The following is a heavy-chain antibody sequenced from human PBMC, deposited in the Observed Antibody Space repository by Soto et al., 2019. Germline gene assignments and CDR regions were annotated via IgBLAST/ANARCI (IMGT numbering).Heavy chain of an antibody. CDR1: GGSVSSSTYY. CDR2: VYHSDT. J-gene: IGHJ5*02. D-gene: IGHD3-3*01. Sequence: PSETLSLTCTVSGGSVSSSTYYWSWIRQPPGKGLEWIGFVYHSDTKYNPSIKSRVTISVDTSKKQVSLKLRSVTAADTAVYYCAQGRILISGVASGWFDPWGQGTLVTIS. V-gene: IGHV4-61*01. CDR3: AQGRILISGVASGWFDP.